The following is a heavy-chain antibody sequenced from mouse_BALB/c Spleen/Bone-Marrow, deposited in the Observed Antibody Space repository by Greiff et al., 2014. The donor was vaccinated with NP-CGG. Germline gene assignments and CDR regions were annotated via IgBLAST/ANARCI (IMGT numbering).Heavy chain of an antibody. V-gene: IGHV5-6*01. CDR3: TRRGIYDERTAMDY. D-gene: IGHD2-12*01. CDR1: GFTFSSYG. J-gene: IGHJ4*01. Sequence: EVQLVESGGDLVKPGGFLKLSCAASGFTFSSYGMSWVRQTPDKRLEWVATISSGGTNTYYPDSVKGRFTISRDNAKNTLYLQMSSLKSEDTAMYYCTRRGIYDERTAMDYWGQGTSVTVSS. CDR2: ISSGGTNT.